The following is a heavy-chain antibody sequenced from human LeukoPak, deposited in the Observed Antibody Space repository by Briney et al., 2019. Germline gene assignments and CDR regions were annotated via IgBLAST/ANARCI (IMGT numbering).Heavy chain of an antibody. CDR3: ARERLREGGGNYFDY. CDR1: GCIFSSYA. V-gene: IGHV1-69*05. D-gene: IGHD2-15*01. Sequence: SVKVSCKASGCIFSSYAISWVRQAPGQGLEWMGRIIPIFGTANYAQKFQGRVTITTDESTSTAYMELSSLRSEDTAVYYCARERLREGGGNYFDYWGQGTLVTVSS. J-gene: IGHJ4*02. CDR2: IIPIFGTA.